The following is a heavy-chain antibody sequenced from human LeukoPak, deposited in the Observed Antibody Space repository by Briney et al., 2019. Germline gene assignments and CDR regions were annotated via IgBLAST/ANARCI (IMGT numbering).Heavy chain of an antibody. J-gene: IGHJ6*03. CDR3: ARDVQVGASGLYYYYYMDV. V-gene: IGHV1-18*01. CDR2: ISAYNGNT. CDR1: GYTFTSYG. D-gene: IGHD1-26*01. Sequence: ASVKVSCKASGYTFTSYGISWVGQAPGQGLEWMGWISAYNGNTNYAQKLQGRVTMTTDTSTSTAYMELRSLRSDDTAVYYCARDVQVGASGLYYYYYMDVWGKGTTVTVSS.